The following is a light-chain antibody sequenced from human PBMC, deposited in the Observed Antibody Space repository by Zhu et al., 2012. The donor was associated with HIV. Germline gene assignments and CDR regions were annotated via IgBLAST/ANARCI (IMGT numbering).Light chain of an antibody. V-gene: IGKV3-15*01. CDR1: QFISNN. CDR2: GAS. Sequence: EMVMTQSPATLSVSPGETATLSCRASQFISNNLAWYQQKPGQAPRLVIYGASARPPSIPARFSGSGSGTEFTLTISSLQSEDFAVYYCQQHKVWPPWTFGHGTKVEIK. CDR3: QQHKVWPPWT. J-gene: IGKJ1*01.